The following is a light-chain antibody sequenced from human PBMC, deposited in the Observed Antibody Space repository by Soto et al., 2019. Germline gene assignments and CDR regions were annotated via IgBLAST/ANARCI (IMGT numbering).Light chain of an antibody. Sequence: QSVLTQPPSASGSPGQSVTISCTGTSSDVGFYNSVSWFQHHPGKAPKLIIFGVNRRPSGVPDRFSGSKSDNTASLTVSGLQTEDEANYDCSSFGNGNLVIFGGGTKVTVL. V-gene: IGLV2-8*01. CDR1: SSDVGFYNS. CDR2: GVN. J-gene: IGLJ2*01. CDR3: SSFGNGNLVI.